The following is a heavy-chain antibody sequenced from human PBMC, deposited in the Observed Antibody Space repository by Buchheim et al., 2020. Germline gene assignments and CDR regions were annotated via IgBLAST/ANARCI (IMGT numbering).Heavy chain of an antibody. V-gene: IGHV3-48*01. CDR3: ARDYRNGDSVYYYYYYMDV. J-gene: IGHJ6*03. CDR1: GFTFSSYS. Sequence: EVQLVESGGGLVQPGGSLRLSCAASGFTFSSYSMNWVRQAPGKGLEWVSYISSSSSTIYYADSVKVRFTISRDNAKNSLYLQMNSLRAEDTAVYYCARDYRNGDSVYYYYYYMDVWGKGTT. D-gene: IGHD4-17*01. CDR2: ISSSSSTI.